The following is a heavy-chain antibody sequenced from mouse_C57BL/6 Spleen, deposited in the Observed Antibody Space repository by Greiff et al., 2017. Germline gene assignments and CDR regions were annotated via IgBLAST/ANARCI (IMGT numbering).Heavy chain of an antibody. CDR3: AAAWAY. CDR2: IHPNSGST. J-gene: IGHJ3*01. D-gene: IGHD4-1*01. Sequence: QVQLQQPGAELVKPGASVKLSCKASGYTFTSYWMHWVKQRPGQGLEWIGMIHPNSGSTNYTEKFKSKATLTVDTSSSTAYMQLSSLTSEDSAVYYCAAAWAYWGQGTLVTVSA. V-gene: IGHV1-64*01. CDR1: GYTFTSYW.